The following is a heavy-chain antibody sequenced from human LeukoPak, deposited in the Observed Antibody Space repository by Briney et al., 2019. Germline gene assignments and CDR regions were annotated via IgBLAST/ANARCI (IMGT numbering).Heavy chain of an antibody. CDR1: GYTFTSYD. CDR3: ARGKMATIQQGGLRSFDY. CDR2: MNPNRGNT. J-gene: IGHJ4*02. Sequence: ASVKVSCNASGYTFTSYDINWVRQATGQGREWMGWMNPNRGNTGYAQKFQGRVTITRNTSISTAYMELSSLRSEDTAVYYCARGKMATIQQGGLRSFDYWGQGTLVTVSS. D-gene: IGHD5-24*01. V-gene: IGHV1-8*03.